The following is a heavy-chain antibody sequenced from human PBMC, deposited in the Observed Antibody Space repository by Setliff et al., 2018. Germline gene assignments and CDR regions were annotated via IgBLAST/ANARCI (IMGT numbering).Heavy chain of an antibody. D-gene: IGHD2-21*02. J-gene: IGHJ4*02. CDR3: ARDLGHGGDSDY. CDR1: GYSISSGYI. V-gene: IGHV4-38-2*02. CDR2: IGHTGSI. Sequence: PSETLSLTCTVSGYSISSGYIWGWIRQPPGKGLEWVGNIGHTGSINYNPSLKSRLTISRDTSKNQVSLKLNSVTATDTAVYYCARDLGHGGDSDYWGQGVQVTVSS.